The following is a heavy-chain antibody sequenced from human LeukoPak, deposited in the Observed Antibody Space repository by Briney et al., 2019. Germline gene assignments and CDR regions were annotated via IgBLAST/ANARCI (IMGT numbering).Heavy chain of an antibody. CDR3: ARVGDGVTHNHPFDY. D-gene: IGHD3-16*01. Sequence: SETLSLTCTVSGGSISSSSSYWAYIRQPPGKGLEWIGSVYYTGSPSYNPSLKSRVTISVDTPNKQFSLKLTSVTAADTAVYYCARVGDGVTHNHPFDYWGQGTLVTVSS. CDR1: GGSISSSSSY. J-gene: IGHJ4*02. V-gene: IGHV4-39*07. CDR2: VYYTGSP.